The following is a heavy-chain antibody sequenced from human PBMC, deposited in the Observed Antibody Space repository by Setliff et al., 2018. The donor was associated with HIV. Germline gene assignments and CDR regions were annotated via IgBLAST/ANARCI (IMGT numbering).Heavy chain of an antibody. J-gene: IGHJ4*02. CDR1: GYTFPDYY. CDR2: IDPDRGDT. CDR3: AWGTQRPIDS. V-gene: IGHV1-69-2*01. D-gene: IGHD3-16*01. Sequence: ASVKVSCKVSGYTFPDYYMQWVRQAPGKGLEWMGLIDPDRGDTVYAEKFQGRVTITADRSIDIAYMKLSSLTSEDTAMYFCAWGTQRPIDSWGQGTLVTGLL.